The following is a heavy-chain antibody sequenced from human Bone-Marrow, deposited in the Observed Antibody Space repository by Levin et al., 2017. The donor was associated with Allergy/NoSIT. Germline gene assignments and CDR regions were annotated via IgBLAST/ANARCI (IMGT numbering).Heavy chain of an antibody. CDR3: ARVAAGNYDILTGEASDAFDI. CDR1: GYTFTGYY. J-gene: IGHJ3*02. V-gene: IGHV1-2*02. Sequence: ASVKVSCKASGYTFTGYYMHWVRQAPGQGLEWMGWINPNSGGTNYAQKFQGRVTMTRDTSISTAYMELSRLRSDDTAVYYCARVAAGNYDILTGEASDAFDIWGQGTMVTVSS. CDR2: INPNSGGT. D-gene: IGHD3-9*01.